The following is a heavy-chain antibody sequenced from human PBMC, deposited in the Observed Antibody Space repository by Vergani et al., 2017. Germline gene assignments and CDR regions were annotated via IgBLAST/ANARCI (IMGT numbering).Heavy chain of an antibody. D-gene: IGHD3-9*01. V-gene: IGHV4-59*13. CDR3: ARVMARDEASTGYRLEGMDI. Sequence: QVQLEESGPGLVKPSETLSLTCTVSGGSFNTYYWSWIRQSPGKGLEWVGYISSTGSTNYNPSLNSRVTMSVDTSKTQFALNLRSVTAADTAVYFCARVMARDEASTGYRLEGMDIWGQGTTVTISS. CDR1: GGSFNTYY. CDR2: ISSTGST. J-gene: IGHJ6*02.